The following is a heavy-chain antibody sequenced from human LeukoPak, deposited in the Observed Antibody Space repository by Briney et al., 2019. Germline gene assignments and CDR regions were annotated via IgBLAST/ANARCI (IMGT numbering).Heavy chain of an antibody. V-gene: IGHV1-8*01. CDR3: ARAPSDSYRHFDY. CDR2: MNPDSGDT. Sequence: GASVKVSCKASGYTFTSYGIYWVRQATGQGLEYMGWMNPDSGDTGYAQKFRGRVTMTRNTSITTAYMELSSLRSEDTAVYYCARAPSDSYRHFDYWGQGTLVTVSS. D-gene: IGHD3-16*02. J-gene: IGHJ4*02. CDR1: GYTFTSYG.